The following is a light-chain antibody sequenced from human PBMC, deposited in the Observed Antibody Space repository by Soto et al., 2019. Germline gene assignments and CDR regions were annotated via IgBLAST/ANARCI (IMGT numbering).Light chain of an antibody. V-gene: IGLV4-60*03. CDR1: SGHSSYI. J-gene: IGLJ3*02. CDR2: LEGSGSY. CDR3: ETWDGNSWV. Sequence: QLVLTQSSSASASLGSSVKLTCTLSSGHSSYIIAWHQQQPGKAPRFLMKLEGSGSYNQGSGVPDRFSGSSSGADRYLTISNLQSEDEADYYGETWDGNSWVFGGGTKLTV.